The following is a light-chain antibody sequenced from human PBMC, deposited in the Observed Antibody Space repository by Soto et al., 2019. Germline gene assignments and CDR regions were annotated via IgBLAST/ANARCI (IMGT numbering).Light chain of an antibody. V-gene: IGKV1-39*01. Sequence: DIQMTQSPLSLSASVGESVTITCRASQNISHFLNWYQQKPGKPPRLLIFGTSNLQSGVAARVRSSRSETDFRLTISGLNPEHFGTYICQQSYRSPLNFGPGT. CDR3: QQSYRSPLN. CDR2: GTS. J-gene: IGKJ3*01. CDR1: QNISHF.